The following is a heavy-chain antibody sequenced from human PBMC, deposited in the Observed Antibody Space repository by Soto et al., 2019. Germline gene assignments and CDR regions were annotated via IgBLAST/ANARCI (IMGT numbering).Heavy chain of an antibody. J-gene: IGHJ4*02. CDR2: IRDRAYHYAT. Sequence: EVLLVESGGGVVQPGGSLKLSCVASGFVFKDSSIHWVRQASGKGLDWVGRIRDRAYHYATAYTASVKGRFTISRDDSTNPAYLQMNSLSTEDTAIYYCTRLISAAQDYWGQGPLVTVSS. CDR1: GFVFKDSS. V-gene: IGHV3-73*01. CDR3: TRLISAAQDY. D-gene: IGHD3-10*01.